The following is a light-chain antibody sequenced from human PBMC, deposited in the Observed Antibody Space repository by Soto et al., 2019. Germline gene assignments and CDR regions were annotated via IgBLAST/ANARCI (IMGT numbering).Light chain of an antibody. CDR2: ASS. CDR1: DTISVY. V-gene: IGKV1-27*01. J-gene: IGKJ3*01. Sequence: DIQMTQSPSSLSASVGDRVTITCRASDTISVYLAWYQHKPGKVPERLIYASSILQSGVPSRFSGSRSDTEFTLTISSLQPEDVGTYYCQKYNTAPFPFCPGTKVEIK. CDR3: QKYNTAPFP.